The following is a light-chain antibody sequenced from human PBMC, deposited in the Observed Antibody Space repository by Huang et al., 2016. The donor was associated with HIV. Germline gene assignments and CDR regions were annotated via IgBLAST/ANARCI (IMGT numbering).Light chain of an antibody. CDR3: LQDYTDPLT. CDR1: QGIRND. CDR2: AAS. Sequence: AIQMTQSPSSLSASVGDRVTITCRASQGIRNDLGWYQQKPVKAPKLQIDAASTLQSGVPTRLSGSGSGTDCTLTISSLQTEDFATYYCLQDYTDPLTFGPGTKVDIK. V-gene: IGKV1-6*01. J-gene: IGKJ3*01.